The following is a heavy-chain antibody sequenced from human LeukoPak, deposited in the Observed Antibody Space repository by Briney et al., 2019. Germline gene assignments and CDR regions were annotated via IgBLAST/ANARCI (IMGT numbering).Heavy chain of an antibody. CDR2: ISWNIGNV. V-gene: IGHV3-9*01. J-gene: IGHJ3*02. CDR1: GLTCHEYA. CDR3: VKDLAPRSHDALDI. Sequence: PGGSLRLSCIASGLTCHEYAMHWVRQVPGKALEWVSGISWNIGNVVYADSVKGRFTISRDNAKRSLYLQMNSLRAEDTALYYCVKDLAPRSHDALDIWGQGTMVTVSS.